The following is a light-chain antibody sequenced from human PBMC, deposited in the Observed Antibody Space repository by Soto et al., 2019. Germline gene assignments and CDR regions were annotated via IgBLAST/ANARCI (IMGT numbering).Light chain of an antibody. CDR3: QQRSNWIT. Sequence: EIVLTHSPATLSLSPGERATLSCRASQSVSSYLAWYQQKPGQAPRLLVYDASNRATGIPARFSGSGSGTDFTLTISSLEPEDFAVYDCQQRSNWITFGQGTRLEIK. CDR2: DAS. J-gene: IGKJ5*01. CDR1: QSVSSY. V-gene: IGKV3-11*01.